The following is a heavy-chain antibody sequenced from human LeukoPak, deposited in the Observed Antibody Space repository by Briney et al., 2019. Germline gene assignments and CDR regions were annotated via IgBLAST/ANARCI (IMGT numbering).Heavy chain of an antibody. V-gene: IGHV4-30-2*01. CDR1: GGSISSGGYY. J-gene: IGHJ4*02. D-gene: IGHD6-19*01. Sequence: SETLSLTCTVSGGSISSGGYYWSWIRQPPGKGLEWIGYIYHSGSTYYNPSLKSRVTISVDTSKNQFSLKLSSVTAADTAVYYCASIAVDNFDYWGQGTLVTVSS. CDR3: ASIAVDNFDY. CDR2: IYHSGST.